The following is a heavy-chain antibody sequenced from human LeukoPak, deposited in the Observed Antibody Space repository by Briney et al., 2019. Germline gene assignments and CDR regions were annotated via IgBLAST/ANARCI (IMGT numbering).Heavy chain of an antibody. Sequence: GGSLRLSCAASGFTFDDYAMHWVRQAPGKGLEWVSGISWNSGSIGYADSVKGRFTISRDNAKNSLYLQMNSLRAEDTALYYCAKDTSGLGNAFDIWGRGTMVTVSS. D-gene: IGHD6-19*01. J-gene: IGHJ3*02. CDR3: AKDTSGLGNAFDI. V-gene: IGHV3-9*01. CDR1: GFTFDDYA. CDR2: ISWNSGSI.